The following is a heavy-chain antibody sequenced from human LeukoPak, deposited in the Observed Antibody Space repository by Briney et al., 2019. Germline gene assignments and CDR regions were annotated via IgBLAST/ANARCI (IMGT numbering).Heavy chain of an antibody. J-gene: IGHJ3*01. V-gene: IGHV3-23*01. CDR3: AKGESFYRRQMYYGDSFDV. CDR2: INGRADRT. CDR1: GFVPTVNG. D-gene: IGHD3-3*01. Sequence: GGSLTLTCAASGFVPTVNGCDCFRQAPGKGLEWVAAINGRADRTQYGDSVRGRFFVSRDNSNNILFRQMSGLRPEDCARYSCAKGESFYRRQMYYGDSFDVGAQGTMVTVSS.